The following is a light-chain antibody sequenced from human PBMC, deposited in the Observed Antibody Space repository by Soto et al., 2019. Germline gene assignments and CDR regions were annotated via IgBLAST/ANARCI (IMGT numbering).Light chain of an antibody. CDR2: GAT. CDR1: QSVGRNY. Sequence: EIVLTQSPGTLPVSPGERATLSCRASQSVGRNYLAWYQQKPGQAPRLPIHGATSRATGIPDRFSGSGSGTDFTLTISRLEPEDFAVYYCQQYAASPLTFGGGTKVETK. V-gene: IGKV3-20*01. J-gene: IGKJ4*01. CDR3: QQYAASPLT.